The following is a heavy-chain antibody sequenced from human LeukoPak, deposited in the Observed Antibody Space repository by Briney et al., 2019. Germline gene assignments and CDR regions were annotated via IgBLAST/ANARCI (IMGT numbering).Heavy chain of an antibody. J-gene: IGHJ5*02. CDR2: INPNSGGT. Sequence: ASVKVSCKASGYTFTGYYMHWVRQAPGQGLEWMGWINPNSGGTNYAQKFQGWVTMTRDTSISTAYMELSRLRSDDTAVYYCAREDCSGGSCYSRWFDPWGQGTLVTVSS. V-gene: IGHV1-2*04. CDR1: GYTFTGYY. CDR3: AREDCSGGSCYSRWFDP. D-gene: IGHD2-15*01.